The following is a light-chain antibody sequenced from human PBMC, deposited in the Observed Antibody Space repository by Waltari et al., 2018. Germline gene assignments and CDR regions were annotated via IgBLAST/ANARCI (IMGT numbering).Light chain of an antibody. Sequence: EIVMTQSPATLSVSPGERATLSCRASQIVGSNLAWYQQKPGQAPRLLIYAASTRATGIPARFSGSGSGTEFTLTINSMQSEDFAVYYCQQYDNWPPLTFGGGTKVEI. J-gene: IGKJ4*01. CDR1: QIVGSN. CDR2: AAS. V-gene: IGKV3-15*01. CDR3: QQYDNWPPLT.